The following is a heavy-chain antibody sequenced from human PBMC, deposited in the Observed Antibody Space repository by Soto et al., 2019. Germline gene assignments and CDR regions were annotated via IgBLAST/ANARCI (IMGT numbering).Heavy chain of an antibody. D-gene: IGHD6-19*01. CDR1: GFTFSTYD. Sequence: VQLVESGGGLVQPGGSLRLSCAASGFTFSTYDMRWVRQAAGKSLEWVSLIGTGGDTHYPGSVRGRFTTSRENAKNSLYLQMNNLRADDTAIYYCARDAIGWGLDLWGQGTLVTVSS. J-gene: IGHJ5*02. CDR2: IGTGGDT. CDR3: ARDAIGWGLDL. V-gene: IGHV3-13*01.